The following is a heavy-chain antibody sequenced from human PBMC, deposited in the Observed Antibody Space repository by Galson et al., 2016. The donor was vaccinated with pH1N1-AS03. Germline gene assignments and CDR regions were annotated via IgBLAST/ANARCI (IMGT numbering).Heavy chain of an antibody. CDR3: ARDRPRYCSGTSCYVRYFDY. J-gene: IGHJ4*02. D-gene: IGHD2-2*01. CDR1: GFTFSSYS. CDR2: IRNSGGYI. V-gene: IGHV3-21*01. Sequence: CAASGFTFSSYSMTWVRQAPGKGLEWVSFIRNSGGYISYGDSVKGRFTVSRDNAKNSLYLQMNSLRAEDTAVYYCARDRPRYCSGTSCYVRYFDYWGQGTLVTVSS.